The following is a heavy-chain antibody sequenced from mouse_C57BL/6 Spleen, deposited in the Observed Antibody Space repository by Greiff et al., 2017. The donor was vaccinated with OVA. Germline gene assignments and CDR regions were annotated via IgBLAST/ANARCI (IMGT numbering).Heavy chain of an antibody. CDR3: ARGGGGAY. J-gene: IGHJ3*01. V-gene: IGHV1-18*01. Sequence: VQLQQSGPELVKPGASVKIPCKASGYTFTDYNMDWVKQSHGKSLEWIGDINPNNGGTIYNQKFKGKATLTVEKSSSTAYMELRSLTSEDTAVYYCARGGGGAYWGQGTLVTVSA. CDR1: GYTFTDYN. CDR2: INPNNGGT.